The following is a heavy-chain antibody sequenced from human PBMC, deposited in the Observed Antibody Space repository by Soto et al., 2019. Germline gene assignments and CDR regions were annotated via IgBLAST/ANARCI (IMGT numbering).Heavy chain of an antibody. CDR1: GYIFPSYG. J-gene: IGHJ4*02. CDR3: ARVGGNGWFADY. D-gene: IGHD6-19*01. Sequence: QVQLVQSGAEVKKPGASVTVSCKASGYIFPSYGVSWVRQAPGQGLEWVGWISAHDGSTNYAPKVQARVNMIAETSTSIAYMELRSLTSDDTAVYYCARVGGNGWFADYWGQGTLVTVSS. V-gene: IGHV1-18*01. CDR2: ISAHDGST.